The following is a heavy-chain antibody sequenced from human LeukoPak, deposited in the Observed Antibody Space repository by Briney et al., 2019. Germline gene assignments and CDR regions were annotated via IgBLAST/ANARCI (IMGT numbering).Heavy chain of an antibody. D-gene: IGHD3-10*01. J-gene: IGHJ3*02. V-gene: IGHV3-48*03. Sequence: GGSLRLSCAASGFTFSSYEMNWVRQAPGKGLEWVSYISSSGSTIYYADSVKGRFTISRDNAKNSLYLQMNSLRAEDTAVYYCARKTYYYGSGSYSHAFNIWGQGTMVTVSS. CDR1: GFTFSSYE. CDR2: ISSSGSTI. CDR3: ARKTYYYGSGSYSHAFNI.